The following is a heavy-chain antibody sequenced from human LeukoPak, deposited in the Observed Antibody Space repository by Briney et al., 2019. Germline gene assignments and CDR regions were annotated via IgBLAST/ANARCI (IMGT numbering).Heavy chain of an antibody. D-gene: IGHD2-2*03. CDR1: GYTFTGYY. J-gene: IGHJ4*02. V-gene: IGHV1-2*02. CDR3: AIDGYCSSTSCYRD. Sequence: GASVKVSCKASGYTFTGYYMHWVRQAPGQGLGLKGWINPNSGGTNYAQKFQGRVTMTRDTSISTAYMELSRLRSDDTAVYYCAIDGYCSSTSCYRDWGQGTQVTVSS. CDR2: INPNSGGT.